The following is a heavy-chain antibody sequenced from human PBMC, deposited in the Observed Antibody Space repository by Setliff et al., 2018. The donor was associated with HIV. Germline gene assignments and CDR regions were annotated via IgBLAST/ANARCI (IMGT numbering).Heavy chain of an antibody. D-gene: IGHD6-6*01. Sequence: SETLSLTCTVSGGSISSYYWSWTRQPPGKGLEWIGYIYTSGSTNYNPSLKSRVTISVDTSKNQFSLKLSSVTAADTAVYYCARREYSSSSGGAAFDIWGQGTMVTVSS. J-gene: IGHJ3*02. CDR1: GGSISSYY. CDR3: ARREYSSSSGGAAFDI. V-gene: IGHV4-4*09. CDR2: IYTSGST.